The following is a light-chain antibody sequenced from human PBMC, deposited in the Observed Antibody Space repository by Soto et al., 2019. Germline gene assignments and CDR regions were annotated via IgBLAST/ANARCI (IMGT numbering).Light chain of an antibody. V-gene: IGKV3-15*01. CDR1: QSVSSRS. Sequence: EIVMTQSPATLSVSPGERATLSCRASQSVSSRSLAWYQQKPGQAPRLVLYGASTRATGVPARFSGSGSGTEFTLTISSLQSEDFAVYYCQQYNRWPPYTFGQGTK. J-gene: IGKJ2*01. CDR2: GAS. CDR3: QQYNRWPPYT.